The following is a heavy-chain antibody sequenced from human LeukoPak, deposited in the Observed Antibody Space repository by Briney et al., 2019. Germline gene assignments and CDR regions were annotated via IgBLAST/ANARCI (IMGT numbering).Heavy chain of an antibody. J-gene: IGHJ4*02. V-gene: IGHV3-30*02. Sequence: QPGGSLRLSCAASGFSFSTYGMHWVRQAPGKGLEWVAFIWYEGSNKYHADSVKGRFTISRDNSKNTLYLQMNGLRVEDTAVYYCAKDGGTYSLDYWGQGTLVTVSS. CDR3: AKDGGTYSLDY. CDR2: IWYEGSNK. CDR1: GFSFSTYG. D-gene: IGHD1-26*01.